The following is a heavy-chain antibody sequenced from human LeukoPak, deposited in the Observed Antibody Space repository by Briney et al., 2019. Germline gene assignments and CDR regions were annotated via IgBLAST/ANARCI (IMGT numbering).Heavy chain of an antibody. J-gene: IGHJ4*02. Sequence: GGSLRLSCAASGFTFSSYSMNWVRQAPGKGLEWVSSISSSSSYIYYADSVKGRFTISRDNAKNSLYLQMNSLRAEDTAVYYCATLKSGYCSTTSCLNYFDFWGQGTLVTVSS. V-gene: IGHV3-21*04. D-gene: IGHD2-2*03. CDR3: ATLKSGYCSTTSCLNYFDF. CDR2: ISSSSSYI. CDR1: GFTFSSYS.